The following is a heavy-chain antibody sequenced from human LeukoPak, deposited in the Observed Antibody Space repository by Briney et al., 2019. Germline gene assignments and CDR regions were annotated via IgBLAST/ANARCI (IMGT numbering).Heavy chain of an antibody. Sequence: GGSLRLSCAASGLSFSSHWMHWARQVPGKGLVWVSRINPVGSTTHYADSVKGRFTISRDNAKNTLYLQMNSLRAEDTAVYYCARVLLERPGIDSFDIWGQGTMVTVSS. J-gene: IGHJ3*02. CDR2: INPVGSTT. CDR3: ARVLLERPGIDSFDI. CDR1: GLSFSSHW. D-gene: IGHD1-1*01. V-gene: IGHV3-74*01.